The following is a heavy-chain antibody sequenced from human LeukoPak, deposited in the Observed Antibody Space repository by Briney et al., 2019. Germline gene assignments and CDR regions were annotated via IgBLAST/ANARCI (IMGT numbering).Heavy chain of an antibody. CDR1: GFTFSTSW. CDR3: ARISTSVAGADY. D-gene: IGHD6-19*01. CDR2: IKRDGSEK. V-gene: IGHV3-7*01. Sequence: PVGSLRLSCAASGFTFSTSWMSWVRQAPGKGLEWVANIKRDGSEKYYVDSVKGRFTISRDNSKNSLYLQMDSLRAEDTAVYYCARISTSVAGADYWGQGTLVTVSS. J-gene: IGHJ4*02.